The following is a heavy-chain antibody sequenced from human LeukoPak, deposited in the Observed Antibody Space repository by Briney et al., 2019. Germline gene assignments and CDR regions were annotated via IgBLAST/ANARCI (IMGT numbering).Heavy chain of an antibody. CDR3: TRGGRIAVAGSYYFDY. CDR2: ISSTGII. V-gene: IGHV3-11*04. J-gene: IGHJ4*02. Sequence: GGSLRLSCAASGFAFSDYYMSWIRQAPGKGLAWVSDISSTGIIYYSDSVQGRFTISRDNAKNSLYLQMNSLRAEDTAVYYCTRGGRIAVAGSYYFDYWGQGTLVTVSS. CDR1: GFAFSDYY. D-gene: IGHD6-19*01.